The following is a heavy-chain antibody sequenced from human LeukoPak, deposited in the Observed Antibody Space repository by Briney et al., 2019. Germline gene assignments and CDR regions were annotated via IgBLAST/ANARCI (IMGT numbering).Heavy chain of an antibody. D-gene: IGHD2-21*02. CDR3: ARDYCTRGGDCYKEDLFDP. J-gene: IGHJ5*02. CDR1: GYTFGIYG. Sequence: ASVKVSCKASGYTFGIYGISWVRQAPGQGLEWMAWISPYDGDTNYAQKFEGRVTMTTETSTNTAYMELRSLRSDDTAIYYCARDYCTRGGDCYKEDLFDPWAQGTLVTVSA. CDR2: ISPYDGDT. V-gene: IGHV1-18*01.